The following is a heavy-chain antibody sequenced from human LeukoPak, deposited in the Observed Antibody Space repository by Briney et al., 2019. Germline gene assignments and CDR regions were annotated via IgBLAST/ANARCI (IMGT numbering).Heavy chain of an antibody. CDR1: GFTFSSYW. J-gene: IGHJ5*02. CDR2: IKQDGSEK. Sequence: GGSLRLSCAASGFTFSSYWMSWVRQAPGKGLEWVANIKQDGSEKYYVDSVKGRFTISRDNAKNSLYLQMNSLRAEDTAVYYCAREFSDQLLWFGELLWRNWFDPWGQGTLVTVSS. D-gene: IGHD3-10*01. V-gene: IGHV3-7*01. CDR3: AREFSDQLLWFGELLWRNWFDP.